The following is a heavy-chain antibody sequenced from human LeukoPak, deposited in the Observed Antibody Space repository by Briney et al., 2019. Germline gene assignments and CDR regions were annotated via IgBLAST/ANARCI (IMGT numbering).Heavy chain of an antibody. CDR3: AKVPSIATSIIVSDYFDY. D-gene: IGHD3-22*01. Sequence: GGSLRLSCAASGFTFSSYWMHWVRQAPGKGLEWVSAIRGSGGYTYYTDSVKGRFTISRDNSKNTLYLQMNSLRAEDTAVYYCAKVPSIATSIIVSDYFDYWGQGTLVTVSS. CDR2: IRGSGGYT. J-gene: IGHJ4*02. V-gene: IGHV3-23*01. CDR1: GFTFSSYW.